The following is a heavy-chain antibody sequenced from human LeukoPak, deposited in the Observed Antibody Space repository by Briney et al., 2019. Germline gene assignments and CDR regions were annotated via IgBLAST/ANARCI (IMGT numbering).Heavy chain of an antibody. J-gene: IGHJ5*02. D-gene: IGHD1-7*01. Sequence: ASVKVSCKASGYTFTGYYMHWVRQAPGQGLEWMGWINPNSGGTNYAQKFQGRVTMTRDTSTSTAYMELRSLRSDDTAVYYCALELLVDWFDPWGQGTLVTVSS. V-gene: IGHV1-2*02. CDR2: INPNSGGT. CDR3: ALELLVDWFDP. CDR1: GYTFTGYY.